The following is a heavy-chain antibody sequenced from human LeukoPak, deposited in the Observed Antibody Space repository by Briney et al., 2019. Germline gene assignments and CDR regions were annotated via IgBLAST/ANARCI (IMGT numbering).Heavy chain of an antibody. CDR3: AGAWAAAVLLLYYYYMDV. CDR2: INHSGST. J-gene: IGHJ6*03. Sequence: PSETLSLTCAVYGGSFSGYYWSWIRQPPGKGLEWIGEINHSGSTNYNPSLKSRVTISVDTSKNQFSLKLSSVTAADTAVYYCAGAWAAAVLLLYYYYMDVWGKGTTVTVSS. CDR1: GGSFSGYY. V-gene: IGHV4-34*01. D-gene: IGHD6-13*01.